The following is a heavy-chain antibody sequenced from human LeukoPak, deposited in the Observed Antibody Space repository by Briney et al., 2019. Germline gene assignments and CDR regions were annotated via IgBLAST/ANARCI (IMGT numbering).Heavy chain of an antibody. D-gene: IGHD2-21*02. CDR1: GYTFTSYY. CDR3: ARDPVVVTAITDQNWFDP. Sequence: ASVKVSCKASGYTFTSYYMHWVRQAPGQGLEWMGIINPSGGSTSYAQKFQGRVTMTRDTSTSTVYMELSSLRSEDTAVYYYARDPVVVTAITDQNWFDPWGQGTLVTVSS. V-gene: IGHV1-46*01. J-gene: IGHJ5*02. CDR2: INPSGGST.